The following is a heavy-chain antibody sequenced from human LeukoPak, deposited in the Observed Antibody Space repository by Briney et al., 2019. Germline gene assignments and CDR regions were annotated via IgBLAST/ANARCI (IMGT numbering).Heavy chain of an antibody. J-gene: IGHJ4*02. CDR3: ARDGSSWPFDY. Sequence: SVKVSCKASGGTFSSHTISWVRQAPGQGLEWMGRIIPILGIANYAQRFQGRVTITADKSTSTAYMELSSLRSEDTAVYYCARDGSSWPFDYWGQGTLVTVSS. CDR2: IIPILGIA. V-gene: IGHV1-69*04. CDR1: GGTFSSHT. D-gene: IGHD6-13*01.